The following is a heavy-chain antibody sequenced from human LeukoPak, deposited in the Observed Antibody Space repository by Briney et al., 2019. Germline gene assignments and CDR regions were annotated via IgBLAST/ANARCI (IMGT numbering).Heavy chain of an antibody. CDR1: GFTFSSYG. D-gene: IGHD3-16*02. CDR3: ARDLGLRLGELSFPDY. CDR2: ISYDGSNK. Sequence: PGRSLRLSCAASGFTFSSYGMHWVRQAPGKGLEWVAVISYDGSNKYYADSVKGRFTISTDNSKNTLYLQMNSLTAEDTAVYYCARDLGLRLGELSFPDYWGQGTLVTVSS. J-gene: IGHJ4*02. V-gene: IGHV3-30*19.